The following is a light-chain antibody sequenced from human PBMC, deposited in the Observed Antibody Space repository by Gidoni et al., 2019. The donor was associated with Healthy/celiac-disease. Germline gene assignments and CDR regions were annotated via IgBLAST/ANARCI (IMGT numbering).Light chain of an antibody. CDR3: QAWDSSTVV. Sequence: SYDLTQPHSVSVSPGQTASITCSGDKLGDKYACWYQQKPGQSPVLVIYQDSKRPSGIPERFSGSNSGNTATLTISGTQAMDEDDYYCQAWDSSTVVFGGGTKLTVL. V-gene: IGLV3-1*01. CDR2: QDS. J-gene: IGLJ2*01. CDR1: KLGDKY.